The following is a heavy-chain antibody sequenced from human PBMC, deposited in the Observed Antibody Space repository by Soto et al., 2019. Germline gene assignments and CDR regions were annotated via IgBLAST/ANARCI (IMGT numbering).Heavy chain of an antibody. J-gene: IGHJ6*02. CDR3: ARVTGRYYYGMDV. V-gene: IGHV4-34*01. CDR1: GGSFSGYY. Sequence: QVQLQQWGAGLLKPSETLSLTCAVYGGSFSGYYWSWIRQPPGQGLEWIGEINHSGSTNYNPSLTSRVTISVDTSKNQFSLKLSSVTAADTAVYYCARVTGRYYYGMDVWGQGTTVTVSS. CDR2: INHSGST.